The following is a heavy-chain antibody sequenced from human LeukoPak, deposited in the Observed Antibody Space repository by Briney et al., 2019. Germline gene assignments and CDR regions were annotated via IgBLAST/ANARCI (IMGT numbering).Heavy chain of an antibody. CDR3: AKDHLGSDSYGDFDY. CDR2: ISGSGSST. J-gene: IGHJ4*02. CDR1: GCTFSSYA. D-gene: IGHD3-16*01. V-gene: IGHV3-23*01. Sequence: GXXLRLSCAASGCTFSSYAMSWVRQAPGKGLEWVSAISGSGSSTYYADSVKSPFPISRDNSNNTLYLQMNSLRAEDTAVYYCAKDHLGSDSYGDFDYWGQGTXVT.